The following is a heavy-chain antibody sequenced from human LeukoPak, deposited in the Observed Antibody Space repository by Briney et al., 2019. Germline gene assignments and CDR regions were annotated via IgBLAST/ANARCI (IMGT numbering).Heavy chain of an antibody. D-gene: IGHD3-9*01. CDR2: INHSGST. CDR3: VRHRYYDILTGYLYYFDY. Sequence: SETLSLTCAVYGGSFSGYYWSWIRQPPGKGLEWIGEINHSGSTNYNPSPKSRVTISVDTSKNQFSLKLSSVTAADTAVYYCVRHRYYDILTGYLYYFDYWGQGTLVTVSS. J-gene: IGHJ4*02. V-gene: IGHV4-34*01. CDR1: GGSFSGYY.